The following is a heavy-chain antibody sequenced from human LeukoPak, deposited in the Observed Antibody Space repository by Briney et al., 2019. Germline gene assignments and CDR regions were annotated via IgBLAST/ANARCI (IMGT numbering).Heavy chain of an antibody. CDR2: IHRDGRT. V-gene: IGHV4-4*02. Sequence: SGTLSLTCAVSGVSISSSEWWIWVRQPPGQGLEWIGEIHRDGRTRYNPSLKSRVTMSMDYSKNQFSLSVTSMTAADTAIYYCGKTDIYFNPIDYWGPGSLVTVSS. J-gene: IGHJ4*02. CDR3: GKTDIYFNPIDY. D-gene: IGHD3-9*01. CDR1: GVSISSSEW.